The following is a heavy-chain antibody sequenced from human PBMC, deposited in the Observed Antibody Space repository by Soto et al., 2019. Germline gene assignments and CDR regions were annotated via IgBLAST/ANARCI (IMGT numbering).Heavy chain of an antibody. CDR2: INSDGSVS. Sequence: EVQLVESGGGLVQPGGSLRLSCAASGFTFRNHWMYWVRQAPGQGLEWVSRINSDGSVSSYADSVKGRLTISRDNVKNTLYLLMDSLRAEDTAVYYCARGDCVGGSCYSVAGSFYYYMDAWGKGTTVTVFS. J-gene: IGHJ6*03. D-gene: IGHD2-15*01. CDR1: GFTFRNHW. V-gene: IGHV3-74*02. CDR3: ARGDCVGGSCYSVAGSFYYYMDA.